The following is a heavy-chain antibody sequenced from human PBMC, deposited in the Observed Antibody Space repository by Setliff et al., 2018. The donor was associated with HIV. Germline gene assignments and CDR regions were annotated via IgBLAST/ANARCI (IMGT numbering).Heavy chain of an antibody. J-gene: IGHJ5*02. V-gene: IGHV7-4-1*02. CDR2: INANSGSP. D-gene: IGHD4-17*01. Sequence: ASVKVSCKTSGYDFENYAINWVRQAPGQGLEWMGWINANSGSPTYAQAFTGRFFFSVDTAVATAYLQINNLNTEDTAVSFFARRLYGDSGGDLNWLDPWGHGTRVTVSS. CDR1: GYDFENYA. CDR3: ARRLYGDSGGDLNWLDP.